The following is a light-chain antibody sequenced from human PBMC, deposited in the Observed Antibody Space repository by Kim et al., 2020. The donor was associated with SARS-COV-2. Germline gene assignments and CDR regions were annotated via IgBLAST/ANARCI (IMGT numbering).Light chain of an antibody. Sequence: SSELTQDPAVSVALGQTVRITCQGDSLRSYYASWYQQKPGQAPVLVIYGKNNRPSGIPDRFSGSTSGTTASLTITGAQAEDEADYYCNCQDSSGNHVVFGGGTKLSVL. J-gene: IGLJ2*01. CDR1: SLRSYY. CDR3: NCQDSSGNHVV. CDR2: GKN. V-gene: IGLV3-19*01.